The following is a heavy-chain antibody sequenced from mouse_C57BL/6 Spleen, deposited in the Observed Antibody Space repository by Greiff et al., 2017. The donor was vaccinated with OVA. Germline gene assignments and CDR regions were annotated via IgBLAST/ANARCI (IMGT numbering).Heavy chain of an antibody. CDR1: GYTFTSYW. J-gene: IGHJ2*01. V-gene: IGHV1-50*01. CDR2: IDPSDSYT. Sequence: QVQLQQPGAELVKPGASVKLSCKASGYTFTSYWMQWVKQRPGQGLEWIGEIDPSDSYTNYNQKFKGKATLTVDTSSSTAYMQLSSLTSEDSAVYYCARRGYDGDFDYWGQGTTLTVSS. CDR3: ARRGYDGDFDY. D-gene: IGHD2-2*01.